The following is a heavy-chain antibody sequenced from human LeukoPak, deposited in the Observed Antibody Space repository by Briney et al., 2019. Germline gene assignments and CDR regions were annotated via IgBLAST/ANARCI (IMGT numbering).Heavy chain of an antibody. CDR2: IYHSGST. Sequence: SETLSLTCTVSGYSISSGYCWGWIRQPPGKGLEWIGSIYHSGSTYYNPSLKSRVTISVDTSKHQFSLKLSAVTAADTAVYYCATLTTVVTPLYFDNSGQGTLVTVSS. V-gene: IGHV4-38-2*02. D-gene: IGHD4-23*01. CDR3: ATLTTVVTPLYFDN. CDR1: GYSISSGYC. J-gene: IGHJ4*02.